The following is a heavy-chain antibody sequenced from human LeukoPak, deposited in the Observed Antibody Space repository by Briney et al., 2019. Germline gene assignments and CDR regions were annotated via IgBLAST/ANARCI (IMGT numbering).Heavy chain of an antibody. D-gene: IGHD6-13*01. V-gene: IGHV3-7*01. J-gene: IGHJ5*02. CDR2: IKQDGSEK. CDR1: GFTFSSYW. CDR3: ARANWKIAATGGFDP. Sequence: PGGSLRLSCAASGFTFSSYWMSWVRQAPGKGLEWVANIKQDGSEKYYVDSVEGRFTISRDNAKNSLYLQMNSLRAEDTAVYYCARANWKIAATGGFDPWGQGTLVTISS.